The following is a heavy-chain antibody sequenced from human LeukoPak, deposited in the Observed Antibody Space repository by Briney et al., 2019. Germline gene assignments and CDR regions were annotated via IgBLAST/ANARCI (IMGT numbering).Heavy chain of an antibody. J-gene: IGHJ4*02. V-gene: IGHV3-23*01. CDR1: GFTFSIYG. CDR3: AKSRLKGFFDY. Sequence: GGTLRLSCSAPGFTFSIYGMSWVRQAPGKGLEWVSAISGSGDRTYYADSVKGRFTISRDNSNNTLYLQMNSLRAEDTAVYYCAKSRLKGFFDYWGQGTLVTVSS. CDR2: ISGSGDRT.